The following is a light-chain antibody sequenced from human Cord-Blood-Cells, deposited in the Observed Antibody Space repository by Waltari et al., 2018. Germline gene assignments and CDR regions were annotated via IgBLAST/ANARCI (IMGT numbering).Light chain of an antibody. CDR3: CSYAGSSTWV. V-gene: IGLV2-23*01. CDR1: SSDHRCSNL. Sequence: QSALTQPASVSGPPGQSITTSCTGTSSDHRCSNLVSWYQQHPGQAPKLMIYEGSKRPSGVSNRFSGSKSGNTASLTISGLQAEDEADYYCCSYAGSSTWVFGGGTKLTVL. CDR2: EGS. J-gene: IGLJ3*02.